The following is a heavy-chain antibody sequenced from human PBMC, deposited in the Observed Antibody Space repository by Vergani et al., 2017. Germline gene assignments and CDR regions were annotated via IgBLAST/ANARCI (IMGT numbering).Heavy chain of an antibody. V-gene: IGHV3-15*01. D-gene: IGHD6-19*01. CDR3: TTDHLAVAGRAAFDI. Sequence: EVQLVESGGGLVKPGGSLRLSCAASGFTFSNAWMSWVRQAPGKGLEWVGRIKSKTDGGTTDYAAPVKGRFTISRDDSKNTLYLQNNSLKTEDTAVYYCTTDHLAVAGRAAFDIWGQGTMVTVSS. CDR2: IKSKTDGGTT. J-gene: IGHJ3*02. CDR1: GFTFSNAW.